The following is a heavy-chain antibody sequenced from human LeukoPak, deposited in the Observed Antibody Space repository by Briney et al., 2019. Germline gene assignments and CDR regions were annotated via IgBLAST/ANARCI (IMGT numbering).Heavy chain of an antibody. V-gene: IGHV3-21*01. J-gene: IGHJ4*02. CDR1: GFRFSNYG. CDR3: ARWEAIWGPLFDD. D-gene: IGHD7-27*01. CDR2: IGSSGIHT. Sequence: PGGSLRLSCAASGFRFSNYGMNWVPRAPGKGLEWVSSIGSSGIHTFYAGSVKGRFTVSRDNTKNSLYLQMYKLRVEDTALYYGARWEAIWGPLFDDWGQGTLVTVSS.